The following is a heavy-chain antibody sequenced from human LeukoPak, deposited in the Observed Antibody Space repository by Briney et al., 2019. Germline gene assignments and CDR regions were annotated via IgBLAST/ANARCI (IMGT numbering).Heavy chain of an antibody. J-gene: IGHJ4*02. CDR1: GVTFSTYD. CDR2: ISGSGGST. CDR3: AKGKSGDARWYYFDS. Sequence: GGSLRLSCVASGVTFSTYDMNWVRQAPGKGLEWVSSISGSGGSTYYADSVKGRFTISRDNSKNTLHLQMNSLRAEDTAVYYCAKGKSGDARWYYFDSWGQGTLLSVSS. V-gene: IGHV3-23*01. D-gene: IGHD7-27*01.